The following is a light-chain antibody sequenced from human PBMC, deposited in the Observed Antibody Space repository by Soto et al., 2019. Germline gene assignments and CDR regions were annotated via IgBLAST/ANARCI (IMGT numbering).Light chain of an antibody. J-gene: IGLJ1*01. Sequence: QSALTQPPSASGTPGQGVTISCSGSTSNIGSNYVYWYQQLPGTAPKLLIYRNNQWPSGVPDRFSGSKSGTSASLAISGLRSDDEADYFCATWDDSLNGFYVFGTGTKVTVL. V-gene: IGLV1-47*01. CDR1: TSNIGSNY. CDR2: RNN. CDR3: ATWDDSLNGFYV.